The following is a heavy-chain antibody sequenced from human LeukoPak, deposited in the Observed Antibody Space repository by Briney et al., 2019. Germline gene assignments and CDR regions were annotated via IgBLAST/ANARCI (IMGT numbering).Heavy chain of an antibody. V-gene: IGHV4-59*01. CDR1: GGSISRYY. CDR2: IYHSGST. CDR3: ARSGVSSGYYDLNY. J-gene: IGHJ4*02. D-gene: IGHD3-22*01. Sequence: SETLSLTCTVSGGSISRYYWSWIWQPPGKGMERIGFIYHSGSTNYNPSLKSRVTISVDTSKNEFSLKLSSVTTADTAVYYCARSGVSSGYYDLNYWGQGTLVTVSS.